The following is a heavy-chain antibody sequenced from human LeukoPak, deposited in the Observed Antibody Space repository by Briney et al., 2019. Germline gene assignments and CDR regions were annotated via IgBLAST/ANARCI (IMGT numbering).Heavy chain of an antibody. CDR3: AREGTAMVTRSYYYYYMDV. CDR1: VGSIISYY. Sequence: PSETLSLTCTVSVGSIISYYWSWIRQPPGKGLEWIGYIYYSGSTNYNPSLKSRVTISVDTSKNQFSLKLTSVTAADTAVYYCAREGTAMVTRSYYYYYMDVWGKGTTVTISS. CDR2: IYYSGST. V-gene: IGHV4-59*01. D-gene: IGHD5-18*01. J-gene: IGHJ6*03.